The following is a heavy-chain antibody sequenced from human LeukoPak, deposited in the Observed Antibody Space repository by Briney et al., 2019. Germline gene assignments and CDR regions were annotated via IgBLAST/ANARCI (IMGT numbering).Heavy chain of an antibody. Sequence: PGGSLRPSCAASGFTFSSYAMHWVRQAPGKGLEWVAVISYDGSNKYYADSVKGRFTISRDNSKNTLYLQMNSLRAEDTAVYYCARVPSIAVAGRGGYWGQGTLVTVSS. D-gene: IGHD6-19*01. CDR2: ISYDGSNK. J-gene: IGHJ4*02. V-gene: IGHV3-30-3*01. CDR1: GFTFSSYA. CDR3: ARVPSIAVAGRGGY.